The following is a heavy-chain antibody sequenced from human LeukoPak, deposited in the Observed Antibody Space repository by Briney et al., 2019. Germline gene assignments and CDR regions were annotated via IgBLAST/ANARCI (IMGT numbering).Heavy chain of an antibody. Sequence: SETLSLTCTVSGGSISSGGYYWSWIRQHPGKGLEWIGYIYYSGSTYYNPSLKSRVSISVDTPKDQFSLNLSSVTAADTAVYYCARLSAAGPYTLDYWGQGTLVTVSS. CDR2: IYYSGST. D-gene: IGHD6-13*01. CDR1: GGSISSGGYY. J-gene: IGHJ4*02. CDR3: ARLSAAGPYTLDY. V-gene: IGHV4-31*03.